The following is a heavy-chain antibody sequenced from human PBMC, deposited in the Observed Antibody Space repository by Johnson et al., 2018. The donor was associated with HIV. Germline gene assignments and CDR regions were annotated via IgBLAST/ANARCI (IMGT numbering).Heavy chain of an antibody. V-gene: IGHV3-30*04. CDR3: ATAPGRDAFDI. Sequence: QVQLVESGGGVVQPGRSLRLSCAASGFTFSNYAMHWVRQAPGKGLEWVALISYDGSNKYYADSVKGRFTISRDNSKNTVYLQMNSLGAEDTAGYYCATAPGRDAFDIWGQGTMVTVSS. CDR2: ISYDGSNK. J-gene: IGHJ3*02. CDR1: GFTFSNYA.